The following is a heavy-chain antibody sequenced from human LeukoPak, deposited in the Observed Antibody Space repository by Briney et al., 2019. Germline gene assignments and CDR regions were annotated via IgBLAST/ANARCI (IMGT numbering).Heavy chain of an antibody. V-gene: IGHV4-34*01. CDR3: ARGLNITGASFDY. CDR2: INHSGST. D-gene: IGHD1-20*01. CDR1: GGSFSGYY. Sequence: SETLSLTCAVYGGSFSGYYWSWIRQHPGKGLEWIGEINHSGSTNYNPSLKSRVTISVDTSKNQFSLKLSSVTAADTAVYYCARGLNITGASFDYWGQGTLVTVSS. J-gene: IGHJ4*02.